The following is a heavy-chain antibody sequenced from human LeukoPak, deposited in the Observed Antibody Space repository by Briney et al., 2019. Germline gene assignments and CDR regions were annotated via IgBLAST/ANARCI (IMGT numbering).Heavy chain of an antibody. CDR2: ISSSGSTI. V-gene: IGHV3-11*01. CDR1: GFTFSDHY. Sequence: GGSLRLSCAASGFTFSDHYMSWIRQAPGKGLEWVSYISSSGSTIYYADSVKGRFTISRDNAKNSLYLQMNSLRAEDTAVYYCARGGIVATKILYYYYYGMDVWGQGTTVTVSS. J-gene: IGHJ6*02. D-gene: IGHD5-12*01. CDR3: ARGGIVATKILYYYYYGMDV.